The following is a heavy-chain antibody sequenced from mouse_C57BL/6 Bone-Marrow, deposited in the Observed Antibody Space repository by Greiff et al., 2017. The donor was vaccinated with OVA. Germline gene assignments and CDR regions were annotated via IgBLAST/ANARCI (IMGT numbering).Heavy chain of an antibody. CDR2: ISNGGGST. V-gene: IGHV5-12*01. D-gene: IGHD2-12*01. J-gene: IGHJ4*01. Sequence: EVKLEESGGGLVQPGGSLKLSCAASGFTFSDYYMYWVRQTPEKRLEWVAYISNGGGSTYYPDTVKGRFTISRDNAKNTLYLQMSRLKSEDTAMDYCARPHSDYAMDYWGQGTSVTVSS. CDR3: ARPHSDYAMDY. CDR1: GFTFSDYY.